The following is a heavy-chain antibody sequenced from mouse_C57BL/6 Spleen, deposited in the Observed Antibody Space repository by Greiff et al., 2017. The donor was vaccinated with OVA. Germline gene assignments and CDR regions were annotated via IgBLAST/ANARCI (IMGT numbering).Heavy chain of an antibody. Sequence: EVQLQQSGPELVKPGASVKISCKASGYTFTDYYMNWVKQSHGKSLEWIGDINPNNGGTSYNQKFKGKATLHVSKSSCTDYTALRSLTSEDSAVYYCARGNDYDVPCAYGGGGSLVTVCA. V-gene: IGHV1-26*01. CDR2: INPNNGGT. D-gene: IGHD2-4*01. CDR1: GYTFTDYY. J-gene: IGHJ3*01. CDR3: ARGNDYDVPCAY.